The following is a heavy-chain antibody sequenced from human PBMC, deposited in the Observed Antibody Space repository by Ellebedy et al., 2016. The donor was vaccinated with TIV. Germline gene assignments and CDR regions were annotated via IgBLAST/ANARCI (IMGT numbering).Heavy chain of an antibody. J-gene: IGHJ4*02. Sequence: GGSLRLSCAASGFTFSSYAMSWVRQAPGKGLEWVSTISGSGGSTYYADSVKGRFTISRDNSKNTLYLQMDSLRVEDTAAYFCAKDDNSGSYSDYWGQGTLVTVSS. V-gene: IGHV3-23*01. CDR1: GFTFSSYA. CDR3: AKDDNSGSYSDY. D-gene: IGHD1-26*01. CDR2: ISGSGGST.